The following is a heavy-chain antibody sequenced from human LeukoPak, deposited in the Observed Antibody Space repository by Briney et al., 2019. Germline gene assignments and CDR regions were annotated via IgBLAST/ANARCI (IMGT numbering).Heavy chain of an antibody. CDR1: GGSFSDYY. CDR3: AREDWADTAMAYDAFDI. Sequence: SETLSLTCAVYGGSFSDYYWSWIRQPPGKGLEWIGEINHSGGTNYNPSLKSRVTISVDTSKNQFSLKLSSVTAADTAVYYCAREDWADTAMAYDAFDIWGQGTMVTVSS. V-gene: IGHV4-34*01. J-gene: IGHJ3*02. CDR2: INHSGGT. D-gene: IGHD5-18*01.